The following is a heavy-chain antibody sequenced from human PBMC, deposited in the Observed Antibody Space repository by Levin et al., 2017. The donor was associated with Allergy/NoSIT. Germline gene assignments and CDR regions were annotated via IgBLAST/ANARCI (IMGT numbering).Heavy chain of an antibody. V-gene: IGHV3-30-3*01. CDR3: ARELTGDPAGYNWFDP. J-gene: IGHJ5*02. Sequence: PGGSLRLSCAASGFTFSSYAMHWVRQAPGKGLEWVAVISYDGSNKYYADSVKGRFTISRDNSKNTLYLQMNSLRAEDTAVYYCARELTGDPAGYNWFDPWGQGTLVTVSS. CDR2: ISYDGSNK. D-gene: IGHD7-27*01. CDR1: GFTFSSYA.